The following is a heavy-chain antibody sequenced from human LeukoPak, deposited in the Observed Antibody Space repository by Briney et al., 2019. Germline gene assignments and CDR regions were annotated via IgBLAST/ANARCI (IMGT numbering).Heavy chain of an antibody. CDR3: ARSHDNSGYYFYYGMDV. V-gene: IGHV3-21*01. D-gene: IGHD3-22*01. Sequence: GGSLRLSCAASGFTFSTYSMNWVRQAPGKGLEWVSSISSSSSHIYYADSVKGRFTISRDNAKNSLYLQMNSLRAEDTAVYYCARSHDNSGYYFYYGMDVWGQGTTVTVSS. CDR2: ISSSSSHI. CDR1: GFTFSTYS. J-gene: IGHJ6*02.